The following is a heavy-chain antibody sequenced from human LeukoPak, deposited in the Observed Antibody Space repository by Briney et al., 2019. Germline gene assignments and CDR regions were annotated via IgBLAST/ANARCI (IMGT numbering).Heavy chain of an antibody. J-gene: IGHJ4*02. CDR1: GVSISSYY. Sequence: SETLSLTCTVSGVSISSYYWSWIRQPPGKGLEWIGYIYYSGSTNYNPSLKSRVTISVDTSKNQFSLKLSSVTAADTAVYYCARGANKADYWGQGTLVTVSS. CDR2: IYYSGST. V-gene: IGHV4-59*01. D-gene: IGHD1/OR15-1a*01. CDR3: ARGANKADY.